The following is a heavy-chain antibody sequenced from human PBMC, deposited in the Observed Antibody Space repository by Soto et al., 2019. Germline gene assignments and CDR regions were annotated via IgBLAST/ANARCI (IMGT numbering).Heavy chain of an antibody. V-gene: IGHV1-18*01. CDR3: ARAYGDYSFDY. D-gene: IGHD4-17*01. CDR1: GYTFSSYG. CDR2: ISTYKGDT. J-gene: IGHJ4*02. Sequence: QVQLVQSGAEVKKPGASVKVSCKTSGYTFSSYGISWGRQAPGQGLEWMGWISTYKGDTHYVQNLQGRVTLTTDTSTSTAYMELRSLRSDDTAVYYCARAYGDYSFDYRGQGTLVTVYS.